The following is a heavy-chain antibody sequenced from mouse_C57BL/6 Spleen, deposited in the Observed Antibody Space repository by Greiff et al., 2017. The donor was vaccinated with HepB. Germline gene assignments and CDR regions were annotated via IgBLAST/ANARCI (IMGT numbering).Heavy chain of an antibody. J-gene: IGHJ2*01. CDR1: GFNIKDDY. Sequence: VQLKQSGAELVRPGASVKLSCTASGFNIKDDYMHWVKQRPEQGLEWIGWIDPENGDTEYASKFQGKATITADTSSNTAYLQLSSLTSEDTAVYYGTTDYDFDYWGQGTTLTVSS. V-gene: IGHV14-4*01. D-gene: IGHD2-4*01. CDR2: IDPENGDT. CDR3: TTDYDFDY.